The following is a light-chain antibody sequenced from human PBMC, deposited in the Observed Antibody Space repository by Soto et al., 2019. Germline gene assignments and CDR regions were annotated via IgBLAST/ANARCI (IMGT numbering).Light chain of an antibody. J-gene: IGKJ2*01. CDR3: QQSYSTPQNT. V-gene: IGKV1-39*01. CDR1: QNIRYY. Sequence: DIQMTQSPSSLSASVGDRVTMTCRASQNIRYYLNWYQQKPGKAPKLLIYAASSLQSGVPSRFSGSGSGTDFTLTISSLQPEDFATYYCQQSYSTPQNTFGQGTKLEIK. CDR2: AAS.